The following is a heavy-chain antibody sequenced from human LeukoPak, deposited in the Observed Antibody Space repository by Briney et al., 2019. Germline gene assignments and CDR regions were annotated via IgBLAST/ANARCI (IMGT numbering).Heavy chain of an antibody. CDR1: GFTFSSYG. Sequence: GALRLSCAASGFTFSSYGMSWVRQAPGKGLEWVSTISGSDGRTYYADSVKGRFTISRDDSKNTLYLQMNSLRTEDTAIYYCAKRGLPAAGNNWFDPWGQGAQVTVSS. J-gene: IGHJ5*02. CDR2: ISGSDGRT. V-gene: IGHV3-23*01. D-gene: IGHD6-13*01. CDR3: AKRGLPAAGNNWFDP.